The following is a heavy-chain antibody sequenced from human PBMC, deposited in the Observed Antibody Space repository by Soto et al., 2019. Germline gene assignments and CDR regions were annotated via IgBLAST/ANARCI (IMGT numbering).Heavy chain of an antibody. Sequence: QVQLQESGPGLVKPSETLSLTCTVSGGSISSYYWSWIRQPPGKGLEWIGYIYYSGSTNYNPSLKSRVTLSVDTSKNQFSLKLSSVTAADTAVYYCAGLRFLGYFDYWGQGTLVTVSS. V-gene: IGHV4-59*08. D-gene: IGHD3-3*01. CDR3: AGLRFLGYFDY. J-gene: IGHJ4*02. CDR1: GGSISSYY. CDR2: IYYSGST.